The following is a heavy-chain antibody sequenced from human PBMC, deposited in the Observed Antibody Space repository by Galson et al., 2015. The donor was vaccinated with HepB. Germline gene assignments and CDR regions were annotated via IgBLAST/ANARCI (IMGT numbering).Heavy chain of an antibody. CDR2: ISDGGDTT. D-gene: IGHD4-23*01. J-gene: IGHJ4*02. CDR1: GFTFITYT. CDR3: VKDWRGNTCDATCMGN. Sequence: SLRLSCAASGFTFITYTMTWVRQAPGKGLEWVSSISDGGDTTYYEDSVEGRFTISRDNSKNMVYLQLNSLRVEDTAIYYCVKDWRGNTCDATCMGNWGQGTLVTVSS. V-gene: IGHV3-23*01.